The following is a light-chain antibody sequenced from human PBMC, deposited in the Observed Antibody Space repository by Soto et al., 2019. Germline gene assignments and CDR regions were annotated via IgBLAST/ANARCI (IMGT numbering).Light chain of an antibody. Sequence: QSALTQPASVSGSPGQSITISCTGTSSDVGGYNYVSWYQQHPVKAPKLMIYDVTNWPSGVSDRFSGSKSGNTASLTISGLQAEDEADYYCSSYTSSSTPYVFGTGTKVTV. CDR1: SSDVGGYNY. CDR3: SSYTSSSTPYV. J-gene: IGLJ1*01. CDR2: DVT. V-gene: IGLV2-14*01.